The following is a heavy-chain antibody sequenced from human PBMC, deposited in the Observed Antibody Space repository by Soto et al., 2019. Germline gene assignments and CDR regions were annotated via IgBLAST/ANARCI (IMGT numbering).Heavy chain of an antibody. V-gene: IGHV1-46*01. CDR3: ARDQPYCSSTSCYIQGMPAYYGMDV. Sequence: ASVKVSCKASGYTFTSYYMHWVRQAPGQGLEWMGIINPSGGSTSYAQKFQGRVTMTRDTSTSTVYMELSSLRCEDTAVYYCARDQPYCSSTSCYIQGMPAYYGMDVSGQGTTVTVSS. CDR1: GYTFTSYY. J-gene: IGHJ6*02. D-gene: IGHD2-2*02. CDR2: INPSGGST.